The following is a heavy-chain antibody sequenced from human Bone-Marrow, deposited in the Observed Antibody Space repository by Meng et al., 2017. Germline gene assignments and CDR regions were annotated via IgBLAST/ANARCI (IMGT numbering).Heavy chain of an antibody. CDR2: ISGSGGST. V-gene: IGHV3-23*01. CDR1: GFTFSSYG. CDR3: AKKLGYYYDSSGYYY. D-gene: IGHD3-22*01. Sequence: GESLKISCAASGFTFSSYGMNWVRQAPGKGLEWVSAISGSGGSTYYADSVKGRFTISRDNSKNTLYLQMNSLRAEDTAVYYCAKKLGYYYDSSGYYYWGQGTLVTVSS. J-gene: IGHJ4*02.